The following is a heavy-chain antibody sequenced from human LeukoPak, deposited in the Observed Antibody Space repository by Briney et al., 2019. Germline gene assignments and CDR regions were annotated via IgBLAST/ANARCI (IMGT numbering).Heavy chain of an antibody. Sequence: SETLSLTCAVYGGSFSGYYWSWIRQPPGKGLEWIGEINHSGSTNYNPSLKSRVTISVDTSKNQFSLKLSSVTAADTAVYYCAKGRRDRYCSSTSCSGMDYWGQGTLVTVSS. CDR2: INHSGST. CDR1: GGSFSGYY. CDR3: AKGRRDRYCSSTSCSGMDY. D-gene: IGHD2-2*01. J-gene: IGHJ4*02. V-gene: IGHV4-34*01.